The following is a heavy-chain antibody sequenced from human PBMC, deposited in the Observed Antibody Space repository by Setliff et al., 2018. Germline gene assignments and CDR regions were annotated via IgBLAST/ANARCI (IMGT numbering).Heavy chain of an antibody. Sequence: ASVKVSCKASGYTFRNYAFAWVRQAPGQGLEWVGWISVYNGDTNYAQKFQGRVTLTTDISTSTAYMELRSLTSDDSAFYYCARAPSVELVTIRTNSWFTYWGQGTLVTVPQ. CDR1: GYTFRNYA. CDR2: ISVYNGDT. V-gene: IGHV1-18*01. J-gene: IGHJ4*02. CDR3: ARAPSVELVTIRTNSWFTY. D-gene: IGHD5-18*01.